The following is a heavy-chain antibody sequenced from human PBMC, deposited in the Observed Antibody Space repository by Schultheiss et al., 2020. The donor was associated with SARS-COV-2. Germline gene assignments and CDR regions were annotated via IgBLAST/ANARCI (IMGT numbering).Heavy chain of an antibody. J-gene: IGHJ6*03. Sequence: ASVKVSCKASGYTFTSYGISWVRQAPGQGLEWMGWMNPNSGNTGYAQKFQGRVTMTRDTSISTAYMELSRLRSDDTAVYYCARDGGVSSSFYYYYYMDVWGKGTTVTVSS. CDR1: GYTFTSYG. CDR3: ARDGGVSSSFYYYYYMDV. D-gene: IGHD6-6*01. CDR2: MNPNSGNT. V-gene: IGHV1-8*02.